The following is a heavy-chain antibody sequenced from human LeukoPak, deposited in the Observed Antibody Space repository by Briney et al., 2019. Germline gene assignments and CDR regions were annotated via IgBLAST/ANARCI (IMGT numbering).Heavy chain of an antibody. V-gene: IGHV1-3*01. Sequence: GASVKVSCKTSGYTFTSYAMHWVRQAPGQRLEWMGWINAGNGNTKYSQKFQGRVTITRDTSASTAYMELSSLRSEDTAVYYCARVNSGWYSLVIDYWGQGTLVTVSS. CDR2: INAGNGNT. D-gene: IGHD6-19*01. J-gene: IGHJ4*02. CDR3: ARVNSGWYSLVIDY. CDR1: GYTFTSYA.